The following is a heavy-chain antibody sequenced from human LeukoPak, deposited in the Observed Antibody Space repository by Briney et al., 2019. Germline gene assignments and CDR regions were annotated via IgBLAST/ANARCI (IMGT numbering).Heavy chain of an antibody. CDR1: GFTFSSYS. D-gene: IGHD5-18*01. Sequence: PGGSLRLSCEASGFTFSSYSMNWVRQAPGKGLEWVANIKKDGSEKYYVDSVKGRFTISRDNAKKSLYLQMNSLRAEDTAVYYCARHLSGVTGYTYGRGIDYWGQGTLVTVSS. V-gene: IGHV3-7*01. CDR3: ARHLSGVTGYTYGRGIDY. CDR2: IKKDGSEK. J-gene: IGHJ4*02.